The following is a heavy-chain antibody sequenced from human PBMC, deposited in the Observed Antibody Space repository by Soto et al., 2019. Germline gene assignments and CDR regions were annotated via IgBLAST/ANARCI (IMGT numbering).Heavy chain of an antibody. D-gene: IGHD2-8*01. J-gene: IGHJ3*02. CDR1: GFSLTTSGVG. V-gene: IGHV2-5*02. CDR3: AHRLYASSVDAFDI. CDR2: IYWDDEN. Sequence: QITLKESGPTLVKPTQTLTLTCTFSGFSLTTSGVGVGWIRQPPGTALEWLALIYWDDENRYSPSLLSRLPITKETIKNQVALAVTNMNPANTGPYKCAHRLYASSVDAFDIWGPGTMDDVSS.